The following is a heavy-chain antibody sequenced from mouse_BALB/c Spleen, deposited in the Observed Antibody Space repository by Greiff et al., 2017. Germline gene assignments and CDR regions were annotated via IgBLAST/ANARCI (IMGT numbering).Heavy chain of an antibody. CDR2: ISSGSSTI. D-gene: IGHD2-1*01. V-gene: IGHV5-17*02. Sequence: EVKVEESGGGLVQPGGSRKLSCAASGFTFSSFGMHWVRQAPEKGLEWVAYISSGSSTIYYADTVKGRFTISRDNPKNTLFLQMTSLRSEDTAMYYCARNYYGNYFDYWGQGTTLTVSS. CDR3: ARNYYGNYFDY. J-gene: IGHJ2*01. CDR1: GFTFSSFG.